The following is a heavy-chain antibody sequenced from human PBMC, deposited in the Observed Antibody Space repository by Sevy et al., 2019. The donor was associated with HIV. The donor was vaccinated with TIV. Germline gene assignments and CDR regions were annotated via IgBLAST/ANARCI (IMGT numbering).Heavy chain of an antibody. Sequence: GGSLRLSCAATAFTFRSYDMHWVRQVAGKGLEWVSSIGLSGDTYFAGSVKGRFTISRDNVKNYLYLQMSSLRAGDTAVYYCARETAADAFDVWGQGTFVTVSS. V-gene: IGHV3-13*01. CDR2: IGLSGDT. D-gene: IGHD6-13*01. CDR3: ARETAADAFDV. J-gene: IGHJ3*01. CDR1: AFTFRSYD.